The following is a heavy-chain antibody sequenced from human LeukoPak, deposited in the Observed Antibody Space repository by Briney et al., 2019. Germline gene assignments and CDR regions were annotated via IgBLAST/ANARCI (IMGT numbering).Heavy chain of an antibody. CDR1: GFTFSDYY. Sequence: GGSLRLSCAASGFTFSDYYMSWIRQAPGKGLEWVSYISSSGSTIYYADSVKGRFTISRDNAKNSLYLQMNSLRAEDTAVYYCARDPQVKFGSYYLYYYYYYMDVWGKGTTVTVSS. J-gene: IGHJ6*03. D-gene: IGHD1-26*01. CDR3: ARDPQVKFGSYYLYYYYYYMDV. V-gene: IGHV3-11*01. CDR2: ISSSGSTI.